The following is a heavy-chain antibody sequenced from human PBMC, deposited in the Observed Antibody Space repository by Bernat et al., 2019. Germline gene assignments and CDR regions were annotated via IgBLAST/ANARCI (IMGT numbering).Heavy chain of an antibody. D-gene: IGHD3-22*01. CDR2: ISYDGSNK. CDR3: ARAFDYYELACAFDI. J-gene: IGHJ3*02. V-gene: IGHV3-30-3*01. CDR1: GFTFCSYA. Sequence: QVQLVESGGGVVQPGRSLRLSCAASGFTFCSYAMLWVRQAPGKGLEWVAVISYDGSNKYYADSVKGRFTISRDNSKNTLYLRMNSLRAEDTAVYYCARAFDYYELACAFDIWGQGTMVTVSA.